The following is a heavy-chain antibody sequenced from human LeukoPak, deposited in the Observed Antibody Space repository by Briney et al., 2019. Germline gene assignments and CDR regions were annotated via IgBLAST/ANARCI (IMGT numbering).Heavy chain of an antibody. CDR2: INSDGSST. V-gene: IGHV3-74*01. Sequence: PGGSLRLSCAASGFTFSSYWMHWVRQAPGKGLVWVSRINSDGSSTSYADSVKGRFTISRDNAKNTLYLQMNSLRAEDTAVYYCVQRGAEAGTFAEYFQHWGQGTLVTVSS. CDR1: GFTFSSYW. CDR3: VQRGAEAGTFAEYFQH. J-gene: IGHJ1*01. D-gene: IGHD6-13*01.